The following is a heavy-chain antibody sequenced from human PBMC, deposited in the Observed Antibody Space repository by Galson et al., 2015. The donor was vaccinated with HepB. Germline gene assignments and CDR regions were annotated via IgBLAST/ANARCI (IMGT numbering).Heavy chain of an antibody. V-gene: IGHV3-74*01. CDR2: VNSDGFSI. CDR1: GFSVSSYW. Sequence: SLRLSCAASGFSVSSYWMHWVRHSPGKGLVWVSRVNSDGFSISYADSVKGRFTISRDNAKNTVYLQMNSLRAEDTAVYYCATAGRTPLSNWGQGTLITVSS. J-gene: IGHJ4*02. D-gene: IGHD1-14*01. CDR3: ATAGRTPLSN.